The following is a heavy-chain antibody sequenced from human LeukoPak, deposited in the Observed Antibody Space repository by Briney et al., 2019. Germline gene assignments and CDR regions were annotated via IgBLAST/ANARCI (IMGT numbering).Heavy chain of an antibody. CDR1: GDSVSSNSVT. Sequence: SQTLSLTCAISGDSVSSNSVTWNWIRQSPSRGLEWLGRTYYRSTWYNDYAVSVRGRITVNPGTSKNQFSLHLNSVTPEVTAVYYCARRLTQYDCFDPWGQGILVTVSS. D-gene: IGHD2-2*01. V-gene: IGHV6-1*01. CDR3: ARRLTQYDCFDP. CDR2: TYYRSTWYN. J-gene: IGHJ5*02.